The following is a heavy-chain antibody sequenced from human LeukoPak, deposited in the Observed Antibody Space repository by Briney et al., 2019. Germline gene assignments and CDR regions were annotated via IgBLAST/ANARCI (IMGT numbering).Heavy chain of an antibody. CDR3: VNSRESRADY. CDR2: ISSSGNSI. V-gene: IGHV3-21*04. J-gene: IGHJ4*02. D-gene: IGHD3-10*01. CDR1: GFTFSSYS. Sequence: PGGSLRLSCAASGFTFSSYSMNWVRQAPGKGPEWVSSISSSGNSIYYADSVKGRFTISRDNAKNSLYLQMNSLRSEDTAVYYCVNSRESRADYWGQGTLVTVSS.